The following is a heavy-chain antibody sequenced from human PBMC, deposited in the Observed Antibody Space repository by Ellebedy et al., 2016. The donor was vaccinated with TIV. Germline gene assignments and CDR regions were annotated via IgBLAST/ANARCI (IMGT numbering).Heavy chain of an antibody. CDR1: GFTFSTYW. Sequence: GGSLRLXXAASGFTFSTYWMSWVRQAPGKGLEWVANIKHDAGEKYYVDSVKGRFTISRDNVMDLVYLQMNSLRAEDTAVYYCVRDHDGVVVIAQDLDYWGQGTLVTVSS. CDR2: IKHDAGEK. V-gene: IGHV3-7*01. D-gene: IGHD2-21*01. CDR3: VRDHDGVVVIAQDLDY. J-gene: IGHJ4*02.